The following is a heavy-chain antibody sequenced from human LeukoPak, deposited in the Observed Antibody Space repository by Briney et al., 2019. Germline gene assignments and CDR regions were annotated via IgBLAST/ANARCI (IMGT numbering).Heavy chain of an antibody. V-gene: IGHV3-48*01. CDR3: ARESAAGTYNWFDP. CDR2: ISSSSSTI. J-gene: IGHJ5*02. D-gene: IGHD6-13*01. Sequence: GGSLRLSCAASGFTFSSYSMNWVRQAPGKGLEWVSYISSSSSTIYYADSVRGRFTISRDNAKNSLYLQMNSLRAEDTAVYYCARESAAGTYNWFDPWGQGTLVTVSS. CDR1: GFTFSSYS.